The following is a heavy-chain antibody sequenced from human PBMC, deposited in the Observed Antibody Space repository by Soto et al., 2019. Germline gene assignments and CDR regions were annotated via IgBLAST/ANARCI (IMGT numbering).Heavy chain of an antibody. V-gene: IGHV1-18*01. Sequence: ASVKASCEASGYTFTNDGIRWVRQAPGQGLEWMGWISAYNGNTNYAQKLQGRVSMTTDTSTSTAYMELRSLRSDDTAVYYCARDRSNSDIWRQGTMVTGSS. J-gene: IGHJ3*02. CDR2: ISAYNGNT. CDR1: GYTFTNDG. D-gene: IGHD4-4*01. CDR3: ARDRSNSDI.